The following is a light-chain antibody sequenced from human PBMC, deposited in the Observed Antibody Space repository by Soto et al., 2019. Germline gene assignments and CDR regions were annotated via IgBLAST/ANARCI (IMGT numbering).Light chain of an antibody. CDR1: SSDVGGYNY. J-gene: IGLJ3*02. V-gene: IGLV2-8*02. CDR3: NSYPASNNFYFA. CDR2: EVT. Sequence: QSALTEPPCASRSPGQSVTISCTETSSDVGGYNYVSWYQQYPGRAPKLMIYEVTKRPSGVPDRFSGSKSGNSASLTVSGLQAEDEADYYCNSYPASNNFYFAFGGGTKLTVL.